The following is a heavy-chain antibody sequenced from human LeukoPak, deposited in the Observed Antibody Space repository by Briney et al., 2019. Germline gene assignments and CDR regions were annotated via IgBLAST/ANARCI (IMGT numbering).Heavy chain of an antibody. V-gene: IGHV1-69*06. CDR2: IIPIFGTA. D-gene: IGHD1-7*01. Sequence: SVKVSCKASGYTFTSYGISWVRQAPGQGLEWMGGIIPIFGTANYAQKFQGRVTITADKSTSTAYMELRSLGSDDTAVYYCARDRMGTSSYWFDPWGQGTLVTVSS. CDR3: ARDRMGTSSYWFDP. J-gene: IGHJ5*02. CDR1: GYTFTSYG.